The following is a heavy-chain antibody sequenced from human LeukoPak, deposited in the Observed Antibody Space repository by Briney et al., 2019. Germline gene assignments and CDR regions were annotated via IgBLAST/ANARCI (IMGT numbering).Heavy chain of an antibody. Sequence: GESLKISCKGSGYSFSTYWINWVRQMPGKGLEWMGRIDLSDSYTNYSPSIQGHVTISADKSVSTAYLQWSSLKASDTAMYYCARARGDHYSFDYWGQGTLVTVSS. CDR3: ARARGDHYSFDY. J-gene: IGHJ4*02. CDR2: IDLSDSYT. CDR1: GYSFSTYW. V-gene: IGHV5-10-1*01. D-gene: IGHD3-10*01.